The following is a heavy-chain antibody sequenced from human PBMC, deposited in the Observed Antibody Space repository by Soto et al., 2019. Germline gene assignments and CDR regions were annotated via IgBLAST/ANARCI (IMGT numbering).Heavy chain of an antibody. CDR3: ATRITVFGLLIPPFDP. J-gene: IGHJ5*02. D-gene: IGHD3-3*01. V-gene: IGHV4-34*01. Sequence: SETLSLTCAVYGGSVNGYYWNWIRQPPGKGLEWIGEINHTGGTHYNPSLKSRVTMPVDTSKNQFSLRLSSVTAADTAIYYCATRITVFGLLIPPFDPWGQGTQVTVSP. CDR2: INHTGGT. CDR1: GGSVNGYY.